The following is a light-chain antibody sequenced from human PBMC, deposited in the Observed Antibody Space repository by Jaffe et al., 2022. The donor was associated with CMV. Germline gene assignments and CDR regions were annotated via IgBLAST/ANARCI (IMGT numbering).Light chain of an antibody. V-gene: IGKV3-11*01. Sequence: EIVLTQSPATLSLSPGERATLSCRASQSVSIYLAWYQQKLGQAPRLLIYDASNRATGIPARFSGSGSETDFTLTISSLEPEDFAVYFCQQRSDWPSLTFGGGTKVEIK. CDR2: DAS. CDR1: QSVSIY. CDR3: QQRSDWPSLT. J-gene: IGKJ4*01.